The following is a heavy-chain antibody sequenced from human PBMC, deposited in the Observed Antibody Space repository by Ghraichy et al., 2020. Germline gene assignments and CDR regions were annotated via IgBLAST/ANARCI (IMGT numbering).Heavy chain of an antibody. CDR3: ARARGRYFDWFLY. V-gene: IGHV1-18*01. CDR2: ISAYNGNT. Sequence: MGWISAYNGNTNYAQKLQGRVTMTTDTSTSTAYMELRSLRSDDTAVYYCARARGRYFDWFLYWGQGSL. D-gene: IGHD3-9*01. J-gene: IGHJ4*02.